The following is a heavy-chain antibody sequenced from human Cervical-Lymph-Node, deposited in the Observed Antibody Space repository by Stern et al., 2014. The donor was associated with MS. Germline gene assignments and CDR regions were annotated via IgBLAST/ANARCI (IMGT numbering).Heavy chain of an antibody. D-gene: IGHD3-16*01. CDR3: ARGGGDNWFDP. CDR1: GG. Sequence: VQLVESGAEVKKPGSSVKVSCKASGGISWVRQAPGHGLEWMGGVIPFVGTSNYAQKFHGRVTITVDTPTNTQYIALSNLRSNDPAVYYWARGGGDNWFDPWGQGTLVTVSS. CDR2: VIPFVGTS. J-gene: IGHJ5*02. V-gene: IGHV1-69*06.